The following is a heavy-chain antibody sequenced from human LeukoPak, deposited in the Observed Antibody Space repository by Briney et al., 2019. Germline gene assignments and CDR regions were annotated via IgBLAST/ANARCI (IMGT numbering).Heavy chain of an antibody. CDR2: VNHGGDT. CDR3: ARAAWNGGGGFDP. J-gene: IGHJ5*02. D-gene: IGHD3-16*01. V-gene: IGHV4-34*01. CDR1: NGSFSGYH. Sequence: LETLSLTCAVYNGSFSGYHWSWIRQSPERGLEWIGEVNHGGDTNYNPSLRSRVAISLDTSKNHFSLKLRSVTAADTAVYNCARAAWNGGGGFDPWGQGTLVTVSS.